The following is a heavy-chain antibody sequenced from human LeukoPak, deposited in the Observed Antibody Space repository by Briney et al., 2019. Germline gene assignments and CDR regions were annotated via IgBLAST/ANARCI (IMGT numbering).Heavy chain of an antibody. V-gene: IGHV3-23*01. CDR1: GLTFSSFR. Sequence: GGSLRLSCAVSGLTFSSFRMTWVRQAPGKGLEWVSAISGSGENAYYAASVQGRFTISRDNSNNTLYLQMNSLRAEDTAVYYCAKDRGYWGQGTLVTVSS. J-gene: IGHJ4*02. D-gene: IGHD6-13*01. CDR2: ISGSGENA. CDR3: AKDRGY.